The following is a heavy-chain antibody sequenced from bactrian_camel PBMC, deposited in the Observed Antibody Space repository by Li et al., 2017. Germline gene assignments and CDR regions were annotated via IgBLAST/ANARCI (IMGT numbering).Heavy chain of an antibody. Sequence: VQLVESGGGSVQAGGSLRLSCAASGFQFSDYPMSWVRQAPGKGLEWLAQIAYDGWVSRYNDPAKGRFTISKDNAKNMVYLHMTSLKPEDTAMYFCGRNRPPRGRIRTAISLSGCITTGARGPRSPSP. D-gene: IGHD3*01. CDR3: GRNRPPRGRIRTAISLSGCITT. J-gene: IGHJ4*01. V-gene: IGHV3S42*01. CDR1: GFQFSDYP. CDR2: IAYDGWVS.